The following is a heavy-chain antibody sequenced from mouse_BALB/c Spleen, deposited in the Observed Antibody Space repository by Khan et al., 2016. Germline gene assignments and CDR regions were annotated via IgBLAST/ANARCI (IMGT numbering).Heavy chain of an antibody. V-gene: IGHV3-8*02. CDR1: GDSITSGY. Sequence: EVQLQESGPSLVKPSQTLSLTCSVTGDSITSGYWNWIRKFPGNKLEYMGYISYSGNTYYNPSLKSRISITRDTSKNQYYLQLNSVTTEDTATYDCARYLYYYGSTYDTMDYWGQGTSVTVSS. CDR2: ISYSGNT. J-gene: IGHJ4*01. CDR3: ARYLYYYGSTYDTMDY. D-gene: IGHD1-1*01.